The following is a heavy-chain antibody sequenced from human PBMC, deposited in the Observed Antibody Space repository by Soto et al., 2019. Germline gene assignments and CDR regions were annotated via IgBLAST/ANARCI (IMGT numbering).Heavy chain of an antibody. CDR3: ARDKGMKQQLVLDYYYYYGMDV. Sequence: QVQLVESGGGVVQPGRSLRLSCAASGFTFSSYAMHWVRQAPGKGLEWVAVISCDGSNKYYADSVKGRFTISRDNSKNTLYLQMNSLRAEDTAVYYCARDKGMKQQLVLDYYYYYGMDVWGQGTTVTVSS. CDR2: ISCDGSNK. CDR1: GFTFSSYA. J-gene: IGHJ6*02. D-gene: IGHD6-13*01. V-gene: IGHV3-30-3*01.